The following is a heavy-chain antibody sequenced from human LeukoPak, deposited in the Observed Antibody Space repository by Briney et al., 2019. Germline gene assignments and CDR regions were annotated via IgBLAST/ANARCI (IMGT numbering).Heavy chain of an antibody. CDR1: GFTFSDYS. D-gene: IGHD6-19*01. V-gene: IGHV3-21*01. Sequence: GGSLRLSCAASGFTFSDYSMNWVRQAPGKGLEWVSSISSSSSYIYYADSVKGRFTISRDNAKNSLYLQMNSLRAEDTAVYYCARLVGWPLLVYYYGMDVWGQGTTVTVSS. J-gene: IGHJ6*02. CDR3: ARLVGWPLLVYYYGMDV. CDR2: ISSSSSYI.